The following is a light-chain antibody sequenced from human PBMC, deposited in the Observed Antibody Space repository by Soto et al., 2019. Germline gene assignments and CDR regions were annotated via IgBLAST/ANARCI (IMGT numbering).Light chain of an antibody. V-gene: IGLV2-14*01. Sequence: QSALTQPASVSGSPGQSITISCTGTSSDVGSGNFVSWFQQHPGKAPKLMIYEVTNRPSGVSYRFSGSKSGNTASLTISGLQAEYEADYYCSSFTTTNTWVFGGGTKLTVL. CDR2: EVT. CDR1: SSDVGSGNF. CDR3: SSFTTTNTWV. J-gene: IGLJ3*02.